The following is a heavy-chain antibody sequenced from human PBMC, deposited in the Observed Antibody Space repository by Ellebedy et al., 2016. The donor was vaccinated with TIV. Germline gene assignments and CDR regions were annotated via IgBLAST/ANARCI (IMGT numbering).Heavy chain of an antibody. V-gene: IGHV4-4*07. CDR3: ARRTPSGSYNYFDY. CDR2: IYASGGT. J-gene: IGHJ4*02. Sequence: SETLSLTXTVPGGSISSYYWSWIRQPAGKGLEWIGRIYASGGTNYNPSLKSRVTVSLDTSKNQFSLKLSSVTAADTAVYYCARRTPSGSYNYFDYWGQGILVTVSS. D-gene: IGHD1-26*01. CDR1: GGSISSYY.